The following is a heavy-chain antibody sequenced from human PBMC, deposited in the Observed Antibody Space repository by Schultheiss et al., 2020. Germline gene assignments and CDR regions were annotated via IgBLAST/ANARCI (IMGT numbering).Heavy chain of an antibody. CDR2: IWYDGSNK. J-gene: IGHJ3*02. Sequence: GGSLRLSCAASGFSFSDYYMSWIRQAPGKGLEWVAVIWYDGSNKYYADSVKGRFTISRDNSKNTLYLQMNSLRAEDTAVYYCARDVYYYDSSAPLVHDAFDIWRKGTMVTVSS. V-gene: IGHV3-33*08. CDR3: ARDVYYYDSSAPLVHDAFDI. D-gene: IGHD3-22*01. CDR1: GFSFSDYY.